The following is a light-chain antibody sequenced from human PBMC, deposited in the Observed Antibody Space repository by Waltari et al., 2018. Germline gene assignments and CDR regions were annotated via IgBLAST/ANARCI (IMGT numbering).Light chain of an antibody. CDR1: SSDVGSYNL. CDR2: DVN. V-gene: IGLV2-23*02. Sequence: QSALTQTATVSGSPGQSITISCTGTSSDVGSYNLVSWYQQHPGKAPTLIIYDVNKRPSGGSNRFSGSKSGNTASLTISGLQAADEADYYCCSYAGSAISVFGGGTRLTVL. J-gene: IGLJ3*02. CDR3: CSYAGSAISV.